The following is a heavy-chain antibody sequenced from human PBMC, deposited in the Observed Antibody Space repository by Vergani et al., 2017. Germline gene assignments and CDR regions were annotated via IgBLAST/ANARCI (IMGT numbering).Heavy chain of an antibody. V-gene: IGHV1-2*02. CDR2: INPNSGGT. CDR1: GYTFTGYY. D-gene: IGHD3-10*01. J-gene: IGHJ4*02. Sequence: QVQLVQSGAEVKKPGASVKVSCKASGYTFTGYYTHWVRQAPGQGLEWMGWINPNSGGTNYAQKFQGRVTMTRDTSISTAYMELSRLRSDDTAVYYCARVYYYGSGSYYPYFDYWGQGTLVTVSS. CDR3: ARVYYYGSGSYYPYFDY.